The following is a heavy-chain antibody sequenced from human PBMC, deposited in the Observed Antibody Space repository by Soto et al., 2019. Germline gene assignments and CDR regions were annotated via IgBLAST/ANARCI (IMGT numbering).Heavy chain of an antibody. D-gene: IGHD3-9*01. CDR3: ARVFYYDILTGKSYNMDV. J-gene: IGHJ6*02. Sequence: VQLLESGGDLVQPGGSLRLSCEASGFTFSNYAMSWVRQAPGKGLEWVSVISVSGGSTNYADSAKGRFTISRDNSMDTLYLQMNSLRAEDTAVYYCARVFYYDILTGKSYNMDVWGQGTTVIVSS. V-gene: IGHV3-23*01. CDR2: ISVSGGST. CDR1: GFTFSNYA.